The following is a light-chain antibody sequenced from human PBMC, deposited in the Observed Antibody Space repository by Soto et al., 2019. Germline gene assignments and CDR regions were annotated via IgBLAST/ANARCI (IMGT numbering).Light chain of an antibody. V-gene: IGLV2-23*02. Sequence: QSVLTQPASVSGSPGQSITISCSGTSSDVGSYDHVAWYQQFPGKTPKLMIYEVSNRPSGVSSRFSGSKSGSTASLTISGLQAEDEADYYCCSNAAGSTYVFGSGTKVTVL. J-gene: IGLJ1*01. CDR1: SSDVGSYDH. CDR3: CSNAAGSTYV. CDR2: EVS.